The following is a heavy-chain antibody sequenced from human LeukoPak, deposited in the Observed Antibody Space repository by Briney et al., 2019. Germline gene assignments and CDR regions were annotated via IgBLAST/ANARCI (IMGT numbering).Heavy chain of an antibody. J-gene: IGHJ3*01. CDR2: ISWNSGSI. CDR3: AKATRSSLVASFDV. Sequence: PGGSLRLSCAASGFTFDDYAMHWVRQAPGKGLEWVSGISWNSGSIGYADSVKGRFTISRDNAKNSLYLQMNSLRAEDTALYYCAKATRSSLVASFDVWGHGTMVTVSS. V-gene: IGHV3-9*01. D-gene: IGHD2-8*02. CDR1: GFTFDDYA.